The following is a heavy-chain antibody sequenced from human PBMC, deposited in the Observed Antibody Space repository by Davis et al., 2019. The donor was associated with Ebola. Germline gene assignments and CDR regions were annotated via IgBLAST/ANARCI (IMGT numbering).Heavy chain of an antibody. V-gene: IGHV3-23*01. Sequence: GESLKISCAASGFTFSSYAMHWVRQAPGKGLEWVSAISGSGGSTYYAGSVKGRFTISRDNSRNTLYLQVNSLRAEDTAVYYCAKLELRGYWGQGTLVTVSS. CDR2: ISGSGGST. CDR3: AKLELRGY. CDR1: GFTFSSYA. D-gene: IGHD1-26*01. J-gene: IGHJ4*02.